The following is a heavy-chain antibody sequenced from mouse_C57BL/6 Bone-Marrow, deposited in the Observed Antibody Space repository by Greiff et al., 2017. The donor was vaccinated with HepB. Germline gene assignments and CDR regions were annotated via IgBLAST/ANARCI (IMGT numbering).Heavy chain of an antibody. J-gene: IGHJ4*01. CDR1: GFTFSSYG. V-gene: IGHV5-6*01. D-gene: IGHD1-1*01. CDR2: ISSGGSYT. CDR3: ARQFITTVVAPYYYAMDY. Sequence: EVQLQQSGGDLVKPGGSLKLSCAASGFTFSSYGMSWVRQTPDKRLEWVATISSGGSYTYYPDSVKGRFTISRDNAKNTLYLQMSSLKSEDTAMYYCARQFITTVVAPYYYAMDYWGQGTSVTVSS.